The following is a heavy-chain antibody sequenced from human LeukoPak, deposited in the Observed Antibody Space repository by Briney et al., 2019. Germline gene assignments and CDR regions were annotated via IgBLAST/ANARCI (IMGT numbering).Heavy chain of an antibody. D-gene: IGHD2-15*01. Sequence: SVKVSCKASGGTFSSYAISWVRQAPGQGLEWMGGIIPIFGTANYAQKFQGRVTITADESTSTAYMELSSLRSEDKAVYYCARGPVVVTAPQPWFDPWGQGTLVTVSS. J-gene: IGHJ5*02. V-gene: IGHV1-69*01. CDR3: ARGPVVVTAPQPWFDP. CDR2: IIPIFGTA. CDR1: GGTFSSYA.